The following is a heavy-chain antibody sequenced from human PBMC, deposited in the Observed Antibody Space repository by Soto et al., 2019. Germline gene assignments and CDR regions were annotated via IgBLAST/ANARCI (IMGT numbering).Heavy chain of an antibody. J-gene: IGHJ4*02. CDR1: GGSISSAY. D-gene: IGHD5-12*01. CDR3: AKHSGYYDFDS. CDR2: IDYSGST. V-gene: IGHV4-59*03. Sequence: SETLSLTCSVSGGSISSAYWSWIRQPPGKGLEWIAYIDYSGSTHPNPSLKGRVTMSLDTSKNQFSLKLSSVTASDTAVYFCAKHSGYYDFDSWGQGTRVT.